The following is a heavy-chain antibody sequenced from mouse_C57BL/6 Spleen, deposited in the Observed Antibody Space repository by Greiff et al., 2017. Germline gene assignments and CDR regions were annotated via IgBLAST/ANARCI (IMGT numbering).Heavy chain of an antibody. J-gene: IGHJ1*03. CDR3: TGCSSYWYFDV. Sequence: KVEESGGGLVQPGGSMKLSCVASGFTFSNYWMNWVRQSPEKGLEWVAQIRLKSDNYATHYAESVKGRFTISRDDSKSSVYLQMNNLRAEDTGIYYCTGCSSYWYFDVWGTGTTVTVSS. CDR1: GFTFSNYW. CDR2: IRLKSDNYAT. V-gene: IGHV6-3*01.